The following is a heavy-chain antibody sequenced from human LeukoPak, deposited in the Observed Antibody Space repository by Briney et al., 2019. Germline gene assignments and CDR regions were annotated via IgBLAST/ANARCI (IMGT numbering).Heavy chain of an antibody. CDR3: ATDRGSGHSTGYLDY. V-gene: IGHV3-53*01. Sequence: GGSLRLSCAASGFTVSSKYMNWVRQAPRKALEWVSVIYSGGSTFYADSVKGRFTLSRDNSKNTLYLQMNSLRAEDTAVDYCATDRGSGHSTGYLDYWGQGTLVTVSS. CDR1: GFTVSSKY. D-gene: IGHD3-22*01. CDR2: IYSGGST. J-gene: IGHJ4*02.